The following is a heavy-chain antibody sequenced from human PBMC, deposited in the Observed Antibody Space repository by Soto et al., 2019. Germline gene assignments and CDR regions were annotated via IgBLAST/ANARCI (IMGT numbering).Heavy chain of an antibody. V-gene: IGHV3-30-3*01. CDR1: GFTFSSYA. D-gene: IGHD1-26*01. Sequence: QVQLVESGGGVVQPGRSLRLSCAASGFTFSSYAMHWVRQAPGKGLEWVAVISYDGSNKYYADSVKGRFTISRDNSKNTLYLQMNSLRAEETAGYYCAREVGDYWGQGTLVTVSS. CDR2: ISYDGSNK. CDR3: AREVGDY. J-gene: IGHJ4*02.